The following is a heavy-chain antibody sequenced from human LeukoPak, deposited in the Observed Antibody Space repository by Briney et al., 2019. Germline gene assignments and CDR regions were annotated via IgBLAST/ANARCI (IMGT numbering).Heavy chain of an antibody. CDR3: AREGPGDTLTGFDY. D-gene: IGHD3-9*01. CDR2: IIPIFGTA. V-gene: IGHV1-69*13. CDR1: GGTFSSYA. J-gene: IGHJ4*02. Sequence: SVKVSCKASGGTFSSYAISWVRQAPGQGLEWMGGIIPIFGTANYAQKFQGRVTITADESTSTAYMELSSLRSEDTAVYYCAREGPGDTLTGFDYWGQGTLVTVSS.